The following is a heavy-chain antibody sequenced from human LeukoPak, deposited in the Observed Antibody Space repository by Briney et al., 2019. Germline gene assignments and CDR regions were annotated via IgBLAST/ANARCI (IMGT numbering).Heavy chain of an antibody. CDR3: AREASGSYLVYYYCYGMDV. CDR1: GYTFTSYG. V-gene: IGHV1-18*01. CDR2: ISAYNGNT. J-gene: IGHJ6*02. D-gene: IGHD1-26*01. Sequence: ASVKVSCKAAGYTFTSYGITWVRQAPGQGLEWMGWISAYNGNTNYAQKPQGRVTMTTDTSTSTAYMELTSLRSDDTAVYYCAREASGSYLVYYYCYGMDVWGQGTTVTVSS.